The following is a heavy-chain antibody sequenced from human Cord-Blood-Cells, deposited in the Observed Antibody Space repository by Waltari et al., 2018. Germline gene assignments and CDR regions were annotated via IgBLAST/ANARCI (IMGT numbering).Heavy chain of an antibody. CDR2: LSGGGCST. CDR1: GFTFSSYA. CDR3: AKERPKLSSWYYFDY. D-gene: IGHD6-13*01. V-gene: IGHV3-23*01. J-gene: IGHJ4*02. Sequence: EVQLLESGGGLVQPGGSLRLSCAASGFTFSSYAMSWVRQAPGKGVEWVSALSGGGCSTYYADSVKGRFTIPRENSKNTLYLQMNSLRAEDTAVYYCAKERPKLSSWYYFDYWGQGTLVTVSS.